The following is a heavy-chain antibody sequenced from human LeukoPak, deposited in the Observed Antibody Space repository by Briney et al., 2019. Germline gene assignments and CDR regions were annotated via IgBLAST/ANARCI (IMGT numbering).Heavy chain of an antibody. J-gene: IGHJ5*02. Sequence: GGSLRLSCAASGFTFSSYAMSWVRQAPGKGLGWVSAISGSGGSTYYADSVKGRFTISRDNSKNTLYLQMNSLRAEDTAVYYCAKVRELLWFGESWGQGTLVTVSS. CDR1: GFTFSSYA. V-gene: IGHV3-23*01. CDR3: AKVRELLWFGES. CDR2: ISGSGGST. D-gene: IGHD3-10*01.